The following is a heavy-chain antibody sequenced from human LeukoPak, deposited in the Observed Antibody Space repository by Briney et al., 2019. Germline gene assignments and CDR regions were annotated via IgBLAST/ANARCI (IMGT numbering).Heavy chain of an antibody. J-gene: IGHJ6*03. D-gene: IGHD2/OR15-2a*01. V-gene: IGHV4-34*01. CDR1: GGSFSVYY. CDR2: FNHRGST. Sequence: PSETLSLTCAVYGGSFSVYYWSWIRQPPGKGLEGIGDFNHRGSTNYNPALKSRATISGGTTKNHFPLRMSPATAADTAVYYCARRRTATESTPYYFYYMDVWGKGTTVTVS. CDR3: ARRRTATESTPYYFYYMDV.